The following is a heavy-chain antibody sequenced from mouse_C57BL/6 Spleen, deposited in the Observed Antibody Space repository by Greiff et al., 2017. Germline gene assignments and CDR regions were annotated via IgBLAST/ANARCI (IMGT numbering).Heavy chain of an antibody. CDR2: INPYNGGT. Sequence: VQLQQSGPVLVKPGASVKMSCKASGYTFTDYYMNWVKQSHGKSLEWIGVINPYNGGTSYNQKFKGKATLTVDKSSSTAYMELNSLTSEDSAVYYCARGDYGTYWYFDVWGTGTTVTVSS. V-gene: IGHV1-19*01. CDR3: ARGDYGTYWYFDV. CDR1: GYTFTDYY. D-gene: IGHD1-1*01. J-gene: IGHJ1*03.